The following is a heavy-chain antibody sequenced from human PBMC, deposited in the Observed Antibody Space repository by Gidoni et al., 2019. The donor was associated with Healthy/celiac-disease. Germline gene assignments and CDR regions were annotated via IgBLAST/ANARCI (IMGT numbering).Heavy chain of an antibody. CDR2: ISYDESNK. D-gene: IGHD3-22*01. J-gene: IGHJ3*02. V-gene: IGHV3-30*18. CDR3: AKTWGDYYDSSGYYTDAFDI. CDR1: GFPFSSYG. Sequence: QVQLVESGGGVVQPGRSLRLSCAASGFPFSSYGMHWVRQAPGKGTGWVAVISYDESNKYYADSVEGRFTISRDNSKNTLYLQMNSLRAEDTAVYYCAKTWGDYYDSSGYYTDAFDIWGQGTMVTVSS.